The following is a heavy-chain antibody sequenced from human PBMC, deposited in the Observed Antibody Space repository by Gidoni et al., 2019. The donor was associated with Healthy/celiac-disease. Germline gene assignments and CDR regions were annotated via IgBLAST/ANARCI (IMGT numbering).Heavy chain of an antibody. CDR2: ISGSGVST. CDR1: GFTFSSYA. J-gene: IGHJ4*02. Sequence: EVQLLESGGGLVQPGGSLRLSCAASGFTFSSYAMSWVRQAPGKGLEWVSAISGSGVSTYYAASVKGRFTTSRDNSKTTLYLQMNSLRAEDTAVYYCAKDRGRAAPAVKDYWGQGTLVTVSS. V-gene: IGHV3-23*01. CDR3: AKDRGRAAPAVKDY. D-gene: IGHD6-6*01.